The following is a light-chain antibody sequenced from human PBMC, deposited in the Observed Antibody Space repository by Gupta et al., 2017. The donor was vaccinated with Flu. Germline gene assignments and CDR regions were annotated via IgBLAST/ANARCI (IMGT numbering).Light chain of an antibody. CDR2: ESS. V-gene: IGKV1-39*01. CDR1: QIVSRY. J-gene: IGKJ2*01. Sequence: DVQIIHSPSSQPASVGDRATITCRASQIVSRYLNWYQQTPRKPPKLLIYESSHLHTGVSSRFSGSGSGTDFTLTIGNLQPKVFGAYYCQKSYKSPRTFGQGTKVE. CDR3: QKSYKSPRT.